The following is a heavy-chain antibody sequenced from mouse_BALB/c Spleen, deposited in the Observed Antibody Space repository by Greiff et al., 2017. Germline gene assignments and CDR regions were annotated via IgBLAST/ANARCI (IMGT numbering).Heavy chain of an antibody. CDR1: GFTFSSFG. CDR3: ATLLRLPYAMDY. CDR2: ISSGSSTI. Sequence: EVKLMESGGGLVQPGGSRKLSCAASGFTFSSFGMHWVRQAPEKGLEWVAYISSGSSTIYYADTVKGRFTISRDNPKNTLFLQMTSLRSEDTAMYYCATLLRLPYAMDYWGQGTSVTVSS. V-gene: IGHV5-17*02. D-gene: IGHD1-2*01. J-gene: IGHJ4*01.